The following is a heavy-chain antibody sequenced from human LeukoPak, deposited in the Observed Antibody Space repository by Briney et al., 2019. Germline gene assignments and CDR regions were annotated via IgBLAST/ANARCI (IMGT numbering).Heavy chain of an antibody. J-gene: IGHJ2*01. CDR3: ARVNVDTAMAPNWYFDL. CDR2: IIPIFGTA. CDR1: GGTFSSYA. V-gene: IGHV1-69*06. D-gene: IGHD5-18*01. Sequence: SVKVSCKASGGTFSSYAISWVRQAPGQGLEWMGGIIPIFGTANYAQKFQGRVTITADKSTSTAYMELSSLRSEDTAVYYCARVNVDTAMAPNWYFDLWGRGTLVTVSS.